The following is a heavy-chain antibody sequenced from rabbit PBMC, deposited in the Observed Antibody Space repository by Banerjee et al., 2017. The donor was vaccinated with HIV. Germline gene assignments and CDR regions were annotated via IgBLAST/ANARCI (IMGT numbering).Heavy chain of an antibody. V-gene: IGHV1S40*01. CDR2: IDGGSSGTT. CDR3: AGGNDWYSGWGL. Sequence: QSLEETGGGLVTPGGNLTLTCTASGFDFSNYYMSWVRQAPGKGLEWIACIDGGSSGTTYYASWAKGRFTISKTSSTAVTLQLNSLTAADTATYLCAGGNDWYSGWGLWGPGTLVTVS. CDR1: GFDFSNYY. D-gene: IGHD4-1*01. J-gene: IGHJ4*01.